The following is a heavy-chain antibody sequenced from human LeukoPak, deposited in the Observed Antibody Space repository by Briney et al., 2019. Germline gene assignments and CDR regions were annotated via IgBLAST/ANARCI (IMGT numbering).Heavy chain of an antibody. CDR2: IKQDGNEK. D-gene: IGHD2-15*01. J-gene: IGHJ6*03. Sequence: GGSLRLSCAASGFSFTSYWMSWVRQAPGKGLEWVANIKQDGNEKYYADSVKGRFTISRDNAKNSLDLQMNSLRAEDTAVYYCARDRGGGHMDVWGKGTTVTISS. CDR1: GFSFTSYW. V-gene: IGHV3-7*01. CDR3: ARDRGGGHMDV.